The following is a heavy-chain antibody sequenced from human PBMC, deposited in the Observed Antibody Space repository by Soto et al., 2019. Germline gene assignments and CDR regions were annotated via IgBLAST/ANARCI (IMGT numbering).Heavy chain of an antibody. D-gene: IGHD1-26*01. V-gene: IGHV1-69*13. CDR1: GGAISTIA. J-gene: IGHJ5*02. CDR3: TRAQFRYTGTYVAADWFDP. CDR2: FIPSFGTA. Sequence: SVKVSCKASGGAISTIAITWVRRAPGQGLEWMGAFIPSFGTAIYAQKFQGRVTTSADESTSSAYMDLSSLRSDDTAVYYCTRAQFRYTGTYVAADWFDPWGQGTLVTVSS.